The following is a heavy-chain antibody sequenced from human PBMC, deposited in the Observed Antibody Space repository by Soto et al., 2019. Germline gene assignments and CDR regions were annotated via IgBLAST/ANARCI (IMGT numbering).Heavy chain of an antibody. D-gene: IGHD2-2*01. Sequence: QVQLVQSGAEVKKPGASVKVSCKASGYTFTGYYMYWVRQAPGQGLEWMGWINPNSGGTNYAQKFQGRVTMTRDTSISTAYMELSRLRSDDTAVYYCARDEDCSSTSCPFAFDIWVQGTMVTVSS. CDR3: ARDEDCSSTSCPFAFDI. J-gene: IGHJ3*02. CDR2: INPNSGGT. CDR1: GYTFTGYY. V-gene: IGHV1-2*02.